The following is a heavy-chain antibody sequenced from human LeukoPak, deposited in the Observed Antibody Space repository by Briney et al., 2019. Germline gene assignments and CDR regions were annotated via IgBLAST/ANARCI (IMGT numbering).Heavy chain of an antibody. CDR3: ARDRDSSGSWEINFDY. CDR2: IDPSSTYI. CDR1: GFTFRSYS. Sequence: PGGSLRLSCAASGFTFRSYSMNWVRQAPGKGLEWVSAIDPSSTYIYYADSVKGRFTISRDNAENSLYLQMNSLRAEDTAVYYWARDRDSSGSWEINFDYWGQGTLVTVSS. V-gene: IGHV3-21*01. D-gene: IGHD6-13*01. J-gene: IGHJ4*02.